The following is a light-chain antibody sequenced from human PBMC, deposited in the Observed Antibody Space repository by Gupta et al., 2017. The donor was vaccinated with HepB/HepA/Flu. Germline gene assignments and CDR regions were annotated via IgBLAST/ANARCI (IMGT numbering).Light chain of an antibody. Sequence: EIVLTQSPATLSLSPGERATLSCRASQSVSSYLAWYQQKPGQAPRLLIYDASNRATGIPARFSGSGSGTDFTITISSLEHEDFAVYYWQQRSNWPPAVGPGTKVDIK. CDR3: QQRSNWPPA. V-gene: IGKV3-11*01. CDR1: QSVSSY. J-gene: IGKJ3*01. CDR2: DAS.